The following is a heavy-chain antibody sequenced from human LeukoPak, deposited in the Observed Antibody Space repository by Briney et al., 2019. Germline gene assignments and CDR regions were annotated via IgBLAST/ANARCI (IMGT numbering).Heavy chain of an antibody. CDR2: IYYSGST. CDR3: ARGSSSSWTHYYYYYYMDV. CDR1: GGSISSYY. V-gene: IGHV4-59*01. J-gene: IGHJ6*03. Sequence: SETLSLTCTVSGGSISSYYWSWIRQPPGKGLEWIGYIYYSGSTNYNPSLKSRVTISVDTSENQFSLKLSSVTAADTAVYYCARGSSSSWTHYYYYYYMDVWGKGTTVTVSS. D-gene: IGHD6-13*01.